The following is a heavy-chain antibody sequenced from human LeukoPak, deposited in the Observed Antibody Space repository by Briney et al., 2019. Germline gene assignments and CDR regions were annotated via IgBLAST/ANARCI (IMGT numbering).Heavy chain of an antibody. J-gene: IGHJ4*02. CDR1: GYTFTSYG. Sequence: GASVKVSCKASGYTFTSYGIIWVRQAPGQGLEWMGWISAYNGNTNYAQKLQGRVTMTTDTSASTAYMELRSLRSDDTAVYYCARVTYDSYGYIRFFDYWGQGTLVTVSS. CDR2: ISAYNGNT. CDR3: ARVTYDSYGYIRFFDY. V-gene: IGHV1-18*01. D-gene: IGHD5-18*01.